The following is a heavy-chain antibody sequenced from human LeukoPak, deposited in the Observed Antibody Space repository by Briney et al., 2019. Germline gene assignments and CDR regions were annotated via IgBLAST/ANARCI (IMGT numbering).Heavy chain of an antibody. J-gene: IGHJ4*02. CDR2: ISWDGGST. Sequence: GSLRLSCAASGFTFDDYTMHWVRQAPGKGLEWVSLISWDGGSTYYADSVKGRFTISRDNSKNSLYLQMNSLRTEDTALYYCAMGGYYDSSGYRLWGQGTLVTASS. CDR1: GFTFDDYT. V-gene: IGHV3-43*01. CDR3: AMGGYYDSSGYRL. D-gene: IGHD3-22*01.